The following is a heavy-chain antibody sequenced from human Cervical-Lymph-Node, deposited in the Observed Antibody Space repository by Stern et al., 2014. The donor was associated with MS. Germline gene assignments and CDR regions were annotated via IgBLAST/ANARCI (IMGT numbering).Heavy chain of an antibody. CDR1: GGTFSNYA. D-gene: IGHD6-6*01. CDR2: IIPSFGTA. J-gene: IGHJ4*02. V-gene: IGHV1-69*01. Sequence: QLVQSGAEVKKPWSSVKVSCKASGGTFSNYAISWVRQAPGQGLEWMGGIIPSFGTANYAQKFQGRVTITADESTSTAYMELSSLRSEDTAVYYGARGGGYSSSPEPWVYWGQGTLVTVSS. CDR3: ARGGGYSSSPEPWVY.